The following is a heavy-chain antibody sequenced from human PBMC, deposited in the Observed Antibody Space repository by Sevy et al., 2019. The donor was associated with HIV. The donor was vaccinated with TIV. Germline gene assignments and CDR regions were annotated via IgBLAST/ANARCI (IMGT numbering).Heavy chain of an antibody. CDR3: ARDPSNNNWFDP. D-gene: IGHD4-4*01. Sequence: ASVKVSCKHSGGTFSSYAISWVRQAPGQGLEWMGGIIPIFGTANYAQKFHGRVTITADESTSTAYLELSSLRSEDTAVYYCARDPSNNNWFDPWGQGTLVTVSS. CDR2: IIPIFGTA. CDR1: GGTFSSYA. V-gene: IGHV1-69*13. J-gene: IGHJ5*02.